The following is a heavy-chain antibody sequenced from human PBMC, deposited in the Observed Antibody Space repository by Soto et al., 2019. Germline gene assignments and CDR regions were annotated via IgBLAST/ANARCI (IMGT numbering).Heavy chain of an antibody. CDR3: ARVRGLVRHAFHSDLDV. CDR1: GGSINNFY. D-gene: IGHD2-2*01. J-gene: IGHJ6*02. Sequence: QVRLQESGPGLVKASETLSLTCTVLGGSINNFYWSWVRQSAGRGLEWIGRIYPSGKSNYNPSLKSRVTMSVDTSKNQFSLRLTPVTAADTAIYYCARVRGLVRHAFHSDLDVWGLGTTVTVYS. CDR2: IYPSGKS. V-gene: IGHV4-4*07.